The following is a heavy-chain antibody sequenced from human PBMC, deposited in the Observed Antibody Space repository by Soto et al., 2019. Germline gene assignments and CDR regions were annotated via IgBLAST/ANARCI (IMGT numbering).Heavy chain of an antibody. CDR2: ISTSSGNT. D-gene: IGHD2-15*01. V-gene: IGHV1-18*04. CDR3: ARGGSYAVDY. CDR1: GYTFTSNS. Sequence: QVQLVQSGSELRKPGASVKVSCKASGYTFTSNSITWVRQAPGQGLEWMGWISTSSGNTKFAQKFQGRVTFTTDTSTSTAYMELTSLRSDGTAVYYCARGGSYAVDYWGQGTLVTVST. J-gene: IGHJ4*02.